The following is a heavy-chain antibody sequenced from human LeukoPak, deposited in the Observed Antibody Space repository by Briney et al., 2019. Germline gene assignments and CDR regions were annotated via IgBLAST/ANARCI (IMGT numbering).Heavy chain of an antibody. J-gene: IGHJ3*01. V-gene: IGHV3-33*06. CDR3: AKGGGRPIDDAFDL. CDR1: GFTFASYV. CDR2: VWFDGENN. D-gene: IGHD3-16*01. Sequence: GRSLRLSCVASGFTFASYVIHWVRQPPGKGLKWVAVVWFDGENNYYAESVKGRFTVSRDNSKNMLYLQMNSLRVEDTAVYYCAKGGGRPIDDAFDLWGQGTMVTVSS.